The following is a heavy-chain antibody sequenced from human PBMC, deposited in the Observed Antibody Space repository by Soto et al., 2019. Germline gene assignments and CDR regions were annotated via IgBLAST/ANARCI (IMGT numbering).Heavy chain of an antibody. J-gene: IGHJ4*02. CDR1: GFTFDDYA. V-gene: IGHV3-9*01. D-gene: IGHD6-19*01. CDR3: AKDRGSQWLVFYDY. Sequence: GGSLRLSCAASGFTFDDYAMHWVRQAPGKGLEWVSGISWNSGSIGYADSVKGRFTISRDNAKNSLYLQMNSLRAEDTALYYCAKDRGSQWLVFYDYWGQGTLVTVSS. CDR2: ISWNSGSI.